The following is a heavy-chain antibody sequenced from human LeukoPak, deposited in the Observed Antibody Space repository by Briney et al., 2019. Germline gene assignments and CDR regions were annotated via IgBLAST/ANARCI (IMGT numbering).Heavy chain of an antibody. Sequence: SQTLSLTCAVSGGPISSGGYSWSWIRQPPGKGLEWIGYIYHSGSTYYNPSLKGRVTISVDRSKNQFSLKLSSVTAADTAVYYCARAPIGDRDAFDIWGQGTMVTVSS. CDR3: ARAPIGDRDAFDI. CDR1: GGPISSGGYS. J-gene: IGHJ3*02. D-gene: IGHD4-17*01. V-gene: IGHV4-30-2*01. CDR2: IYHSGST.